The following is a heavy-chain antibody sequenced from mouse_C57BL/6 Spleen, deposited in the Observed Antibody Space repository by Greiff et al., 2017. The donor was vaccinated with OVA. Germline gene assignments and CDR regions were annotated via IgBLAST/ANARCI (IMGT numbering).Heavy chain of an antibody. J-gene: IGHJ2*01. V-gene: IGHV1-54*01. CDR3: ARCGVYFDY. CDR2: INPGSGGT. CDR1: GYAFTNYL. Sequence: QVQLKESGAELVRPGTSVKVSCKASGYAFTNYLIEWVKQRPGQGLEWIGVINPGSGGTNYNEKFKGKATLTADKSSSTAYMQLSSLTSEDSAVYFCARCGVYFDYWGQGTTLTVSS.